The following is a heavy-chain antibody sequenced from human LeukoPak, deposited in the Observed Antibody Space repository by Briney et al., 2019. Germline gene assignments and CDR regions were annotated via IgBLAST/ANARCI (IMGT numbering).Heavy chain of an antibody. CDR1: GGSISSGDYY. D-gene: IGHD4-17*01. J-gene: IGHJ4*02. CDR3: AREDYGDYLFDY. V-gene: IGHV4-30-4*01. CDR2: IYYSGST. Sequence: SETLSLTCTVSGGSISSGDYYWSWIRQPPGKGLEWIGYIYYSGSTYYNPSLKSQVTISVDTSKNQFSLKLSSVTAADTAVYYCAREDYGDYLFDYWGQGTLVTVSS.